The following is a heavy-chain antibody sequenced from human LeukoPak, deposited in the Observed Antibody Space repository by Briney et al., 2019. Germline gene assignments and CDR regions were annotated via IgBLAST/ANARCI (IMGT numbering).Heavy chain of an antibody. V-gene: IGHV3-30*03. CDR2: ISYDGTNK. CDR3: ARDKGNWFDA. CDR1: GFTFSGYS. J-gene: IGHJ5*02. Sequence: GGSLRLSCAASGFTFSGYSMHWVRQAPGRGLEWVALISYDGTNKYYADSVKGRFTISRDTSKNTLYLQMNSLRGEDTAVYYCARDKGNWFDAWGQGTLVTVSS.